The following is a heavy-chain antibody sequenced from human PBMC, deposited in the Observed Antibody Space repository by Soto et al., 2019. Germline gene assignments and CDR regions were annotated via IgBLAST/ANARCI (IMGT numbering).Heavy chain of an antibody. CDR2: INSDGSST. D-gene: IGHD6-13*01. Sequence: GGSLRLSCAASGFTVSSNYMSWVRQAPGKGLEWVSRINSDGSSTAYADSVKGRFTISRDNAKNTLYLQMNSLRAEDTAVYYCARATGMSGTDHWGQGTLVTVSS. CDR1: GFTVSSNY. J-gene: IGHJ4*02. V-gene: IGHV3-74*01. CDR3: ARATGMSGTDH.